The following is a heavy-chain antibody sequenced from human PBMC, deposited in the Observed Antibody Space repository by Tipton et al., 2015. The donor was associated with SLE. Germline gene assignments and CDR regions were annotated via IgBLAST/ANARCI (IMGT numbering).Heavy chain of an antibody. CDR1: GFTFSTYS. Sequence: SLRLSCAASGFTFSTYSMTWVRQAPGKGLEWVSSISSSGSYIYYADSVKGRFTISRDNAKNSLYLQMNSVRVEDTAVYFCARDQLSYGEFDYWGQGTLVTVSA. D-gene: IGHD1-26*01. CDR2: ISSSGSYI. CDR3: ARDQLSYGEFDY. V-gene: IGHV3-21*03. J-gene: IGHJ4*02.